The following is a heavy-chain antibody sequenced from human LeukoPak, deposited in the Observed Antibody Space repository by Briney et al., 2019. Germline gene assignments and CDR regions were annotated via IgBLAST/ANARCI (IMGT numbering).Heavy chain of an antibody. Sequence: PGGSLRLSCAASGFTFSSYAMSWVRQAPGKGLEWFSAISGSDGSTYYADSVKGRFTISRDNAKNSLYLQMNSLRAEDTAVYYCARDGYNLPFNYWGQGTLVTVSS. V-gene: IGHV3-23*01. CDR3: ARDGYNLPFNY. CDR1: GFTFSSYA. J-gene: IGHJ4*02. CDR2: ISGSDGST. D-gene: IGHD5-24*01.